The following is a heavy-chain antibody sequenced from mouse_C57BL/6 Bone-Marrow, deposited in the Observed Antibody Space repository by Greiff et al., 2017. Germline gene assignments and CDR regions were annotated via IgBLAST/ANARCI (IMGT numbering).Heavy chain of an antibody. CDR1: GFSFNTYA. CDR2: IRSKSNNYAT. J-gene: IGHJ2*01. CDR3: VRHATTVNYFDY. D-gene: IGHD1-1*01. V-gene: IGHV10-1*01. Sequence: EVQLVESGGGLVQPKGSLKLSCAASGFSFNTYAMNWVRQAPGKGLEWVARIRSKSNNYATYYADSVKDRFTISRDDSESMLYLQMNNLKTEDTAMYYCVRHATTVNYFDYWGQGTTLTVSS.